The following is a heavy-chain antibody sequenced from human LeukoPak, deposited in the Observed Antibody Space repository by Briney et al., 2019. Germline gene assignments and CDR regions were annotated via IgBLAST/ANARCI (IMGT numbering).Heavy chain of an antibody. J-gene: IGHJ4*02. D-gene: IGHD4-17*01. V-gene: IGHV3-30*03. Sequence: PGGSLRLSCAASGFTFSSYGMHWVRQAPGKGLEWVAVISYDGSNKYYADSVKGRFTISRDNSMNTLYLQMNSLRAEDTAVYYCVRAETYYFDYWGQGTLVTVSS. CDR1: GFTFSSYG. CDR2: ISYDGSNK. CDR3: VRAETYYFDY.